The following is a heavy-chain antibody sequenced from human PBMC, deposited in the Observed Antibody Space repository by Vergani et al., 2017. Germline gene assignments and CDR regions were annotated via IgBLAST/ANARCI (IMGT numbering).Heavy chain of an antibody. J-gene: IGHJ5*02. Sequence: QLQLQESGPGLVKPSATLSMTCSVSGASIRSSNYYWGWIRQPPGKGLEWIASIYYSGGTYYTPSLKGRVTISVDTSKNQFSLKLSSVTAADTAVYFCARHSTVEWLVKLGWIDPWGQGILVTVSS. D-gene: IGHD6-19*01. V-gene: IGHV4-39*01. CDR3: ARHSTVEWLVKLGWIDP. CDR2: IYYSGGT. CDR1: GASIRSSNYY.